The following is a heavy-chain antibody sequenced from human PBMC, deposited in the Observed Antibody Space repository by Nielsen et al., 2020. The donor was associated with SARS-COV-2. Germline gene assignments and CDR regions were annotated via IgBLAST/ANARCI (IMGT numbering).Heavy chain of an antibody. CDR2: IWYDGSNK. V-gene: IGHV3-33*01. D-gene: IGHD3-9*01. Sequence: GGSLRLSCAASGFTFSSYGMHWVRQAPGKGLEWVAVIWYDGSNKYYADSVKGRFTISRDNSKNTLYLQMNSLGAEDTAVYYCAREEGYFDSQGMDVWGQGTTVTVSS. CDR1: GFTFSSYG. J-gene: IGHJ6*02. CDR3: AREEGYFDSQGMDV.